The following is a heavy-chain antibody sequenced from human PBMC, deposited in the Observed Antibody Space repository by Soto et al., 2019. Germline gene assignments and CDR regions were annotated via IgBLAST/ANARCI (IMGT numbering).Heavy chain of an antibody. D-gene: IGHD3-10*01. CDR2: IIPMLRTV. J-gene: IGHJ5*02. CDR1: GGSFSSSA. V-gene: IGHV1-69*01. CDR3: ARAPLPGGGGS. Sequence: QVLLEQSGAEVKKPGSSVKVSCKASGGSFSSSAISWVRQAPGQGLEWVGGIIPMLRTVNYAHKFQGRVTISADESTHTAYLALNSLKSETTARHYFARAPLPGGGGSWGQGTLVTVSS.